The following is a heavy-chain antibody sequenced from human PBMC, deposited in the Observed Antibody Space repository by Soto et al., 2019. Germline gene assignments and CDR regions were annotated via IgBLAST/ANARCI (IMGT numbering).Heavy chain of an antibody. Sequence: GTSVKVSCKASGGTFGSYTSSWVRQAPGQGLEWMGRIIPILGIANYAQKFQGRVTITADKSTSTAYMELSSLRSEDTAVYYCAREARPYSSGWPPDAFDIWGQGTMVTVSS. CDR2: IIPILGIA. CDR3: AREARPYSSGWPPDAFDI. J-gene: IGHJ3*02. V-gene: IGHV1-69*04. CDR1: GGTFGSYT. D-gene: IGHD6-19*01.